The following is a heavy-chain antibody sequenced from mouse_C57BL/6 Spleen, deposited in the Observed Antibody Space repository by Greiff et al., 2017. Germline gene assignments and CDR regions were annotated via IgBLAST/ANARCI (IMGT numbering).Heavy chain of an antibody. CDR1: GYSIASGYY. J-gene: IGHJ4*01. D-gene: IGHD1-1*01. Sequence: EVKLMESGPGLVKPSQSLSLTCSVTGYSIASGYYWNWIRQFPGNKLEWMGYISYDGSNNYNPSLKNRISITRDTSKNQFFLKLNSVTTEDTATYYCAGGYGSAYAMDYWGQGTSVTVSS. CDR3: AGGYGSAYAMDY. CDR2: ISYDGSN. V-gene: IGHV3-6*01.